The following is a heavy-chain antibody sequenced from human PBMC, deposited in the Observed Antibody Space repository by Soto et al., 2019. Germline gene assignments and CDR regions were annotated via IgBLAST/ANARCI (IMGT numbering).Heavy chain of an antibody. Sequence: ASVKVSCKASGYTFASYAISWVRQAPGQGLEWMGWISAYNTNTIYAQKLQGRVTMTTDTSTSTAYMELRSLRSDDTAVYYCARLGEWLVQEAYYYYYGMDVWGQGTTVTVSS. CDR1: GYTFASYA. V-gene: IGHV1-18*01. J-gene: IGHJ6*02. CDR3: ARLGEWLVQEAYYYYYGMDV. D-gene: IGHD6-19*01. CDR2: ISAYNTNT.